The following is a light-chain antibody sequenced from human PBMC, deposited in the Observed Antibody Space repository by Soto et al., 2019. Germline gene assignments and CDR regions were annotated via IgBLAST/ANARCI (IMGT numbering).Light chain of an antibody. CDR3: AAWDDSLSAWV. CDR2: RNN. Sequence: QPVLTQPPSASGTPGQRITISCSGSSSNIGSNYVYWYQQLPGTAPKIIIYRNNQRPSGVPDRFSGSKSGTSTSLAISGLRSEDEADYYCAAWDDSLSAWVFGGGTKLTVL. V-gene: IGLV1-47*01. J-gene: IGLJ3*02. CDR1: SSNIGSNY.